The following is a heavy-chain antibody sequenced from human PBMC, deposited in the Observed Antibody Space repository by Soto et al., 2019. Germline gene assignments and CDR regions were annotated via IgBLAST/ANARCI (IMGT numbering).Heavy chain of an antibody. CDR3: ASTPITGTTCRFDY. D-gene: IGHD1-7*01. J-gene: IGHJ4*02. CDR2: IYYSGST. CDR1: GGSISSYY. Sequence: SETLSLTCTVSGGSISSYYWSWIRQPPGKGLEWIGYIYYSGSTNYNPSLKSRVTISVDTSKNQLSLKLSSVTAADTAVYYCASTPITGTTCRFDYWGQGTLVTASS. V-gene: IGHV4-59*01.